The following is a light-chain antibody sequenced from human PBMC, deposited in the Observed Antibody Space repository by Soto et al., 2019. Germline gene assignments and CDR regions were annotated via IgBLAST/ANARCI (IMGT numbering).Light chain of an antibody. V-gene: IGKV3-20*01. CDR2: GAS. Sequence: EIVLTQSPGTLSLSPGERATLSCRASQSVSSSHLAWFQHKPGQAPRLLIYGASNRATGIPYRFSGSGSGTHFTLTISSLEPGDFAVYFCHRYGVSALVTFGQGTRLEIK. J-gene: IGKJ5*01. CDR3: HRYGVSALVT. CDR1: QSVSSSH.